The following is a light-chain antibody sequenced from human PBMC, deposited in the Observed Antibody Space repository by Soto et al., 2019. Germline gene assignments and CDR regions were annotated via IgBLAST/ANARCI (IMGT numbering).Light chain of an antibody. CDR3: QQSYSTPLT. V-gene: IGKV1-5*03. J-gene: IGKJ4*01. CDR1: QAISSW. Sequence: DIQMTQSPSILSGSVGDRVTITCRASQAISSWLAWYQQRPGKAPKLLIYKASTLKSGVPSRFSGSGSGTDFTLTISSLQPEDFATYYCQQSYSTPLTFGRGTKVDIK. CDR2: KAS.